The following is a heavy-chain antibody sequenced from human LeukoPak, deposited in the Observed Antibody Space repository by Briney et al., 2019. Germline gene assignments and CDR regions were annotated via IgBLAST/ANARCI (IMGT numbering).Heavy chain of an antibody. CDR2: IYHSGST. V-gene: IGHV4-38-2*02. CDR3: ARHIWWTTVTTIRFRWFDP. Sequence: SETLSLTCTVSGYSISSGYYWGWIRQPPGKGLEWIGSIYHSGSTYYNPSLKSRVTISVDTSKNQFSLKLSSVTAADTAVYYCARHIWWTTVTTIRFRWFDPWGQGTLVTVSS. D-gene: IGHD4-17*01. J-gene: IGHJ5*02. CDR1: GYSISSGYY.